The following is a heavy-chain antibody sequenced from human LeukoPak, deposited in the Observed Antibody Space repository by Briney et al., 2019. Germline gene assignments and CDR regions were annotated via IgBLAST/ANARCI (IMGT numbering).Heavy chain of an antibody. V-gene: IGHV3-30-3*01. Sequence: GRSLSLSCAPSGLTFSSYAMHWVRQAPSKGLEWVAVISYDGSNKSYAHSVKGPITISRENSKNTLYLQMDSRRAEGTAVYYCARDLNWGYSSLWGEGTLVTVSS. D-gene: IGHD7-27*01. J-gene: IGHJ4*02. CDR3: ARDLNWGYSSL. CDR1: GLTFSSYA. CDR2: ISYDGSNK.